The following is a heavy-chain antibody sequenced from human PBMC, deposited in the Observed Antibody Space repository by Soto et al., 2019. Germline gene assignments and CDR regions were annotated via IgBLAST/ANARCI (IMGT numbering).Heavy chain of an antibody. CDR1: GFTFITCA. V-gene: IGHV3-23*01. Sequence: EVQLLDSGGGLVQPGGSLRLSCAASGFTFITCAMSWVRQAPGKGLEWVSIISGSGGSTYYPDSVKGRFTISRDNSKNTLYLQMNSLRADDTAVYYCAKLPAAQSYFDFWGQGTLVSVSS. D-gene: IGHD2-2*01. J-gene: IGHJ4*02. CDR2: ISGSGGST. CDR3: AKLPAAQSYFDF.